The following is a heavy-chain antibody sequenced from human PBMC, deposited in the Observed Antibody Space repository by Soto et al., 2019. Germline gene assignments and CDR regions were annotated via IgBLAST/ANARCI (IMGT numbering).Heavy chain of an antibody. CDR1: GFTFSVDA. J-gene: IGHJ6*02. V-gene: IGHV3-23*01. Sequence: EVQLLESGGGLVQPGGSLRLSCVASGFTFSVDAMSWVRQTPGKGLEWVSGISNRGDYTYYALSVKGRFTVSRDNSKDTLYLQMISLRVEDTAIYYCANGLRFGDPWGQGTTVTVSS. CDR3: ANGLRFGDP. D-gene: IGHD3-16*01. CDR2: ISNRGDYT.